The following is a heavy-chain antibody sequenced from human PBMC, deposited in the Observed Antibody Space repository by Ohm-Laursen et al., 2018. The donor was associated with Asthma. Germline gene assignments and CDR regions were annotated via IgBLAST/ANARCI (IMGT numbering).Heavy chain of an antibody. CDR1: GFTFSSYG. CDR2: ISSDGSNK. D-gene: IGHD2-2*01. J-gene: IGHJ4*02. Sequence: SLRLSCSASGFTFSSYGMHWVRQAPGKGLEWAAIISSDGSNKFHAESVKGRITPSRDNSKNTLYLEMNSLRAEDTAVYYCARRSKICYDTSHCFFDYWGQGTLVTVSS. V-gene: IGHV3-30*19. CDR3: ARRSKICYDTSHCFFDY.